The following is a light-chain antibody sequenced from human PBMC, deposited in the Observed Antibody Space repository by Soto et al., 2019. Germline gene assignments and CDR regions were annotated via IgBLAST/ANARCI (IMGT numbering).Light chain of an antibody. J-gene: IGLJ3*02. CDR1: SGSIAINY. CDR2: EDN. CDR3: QSYDNTDHGV. Sequence: NFMLTQPHSVSESPGKTVTISCTRSSGSIAINYVQWYQQRPGSSPTTVIYEDNQRPSGVPDRFSGSIDSSSNSASLTISGLKAEDEAVYYCQSYDNTDHGVFGGGTKLTVL. V-gene: IGLV6-57*01.